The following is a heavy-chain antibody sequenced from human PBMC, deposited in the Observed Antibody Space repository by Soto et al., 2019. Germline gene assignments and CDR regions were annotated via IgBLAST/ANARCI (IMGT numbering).Heavy chain of an antibody. D-gene: IGHD2-15*01. CDR1: EFTFSSYA. J-gene: IGHJ6*02. V-gene: IGHV3-30-3*01. CDR2: ISFDGANE. CDR3: ARPIPRWSYHYGMDV. Sequence: QLVESGGRGVQPGRSLRLSCEASEFTFSSYAMHWVRQAPGRGLELVALISFDGANEYYADSVKGRFIISRDNSKSMVYLQMNSLSPDDTAIYYCARPIPRWSYHYGMDVWGQGTTVTVSS.